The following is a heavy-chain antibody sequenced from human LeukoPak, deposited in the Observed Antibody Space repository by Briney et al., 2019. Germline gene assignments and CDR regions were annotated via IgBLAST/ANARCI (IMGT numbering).Heavy chain of an antibody. CDR2: IYYSGST. CDR1: GGSISSSSYY. Sequence: TSETLSLTCTVSGGSISSSSYYWGWIRQPPGKGLEWIGSIYYSGSTYYNPSLKSRVTISVDTSKNQFSLQLNSVTPEDTAVYYCARSVNNWFDPWGQGTLVTVSS. D-gene: IGHD2-8*01. V-gene: IGHV4-39*01. J-gene: IGHJ5*02. CDR3: ARSVNNWFDP.